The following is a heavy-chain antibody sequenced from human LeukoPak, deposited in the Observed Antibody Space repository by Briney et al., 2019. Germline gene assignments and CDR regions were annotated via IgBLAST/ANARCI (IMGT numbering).Heavy chain of an antibody. Sequence: ASVKVSCKASGYTFTSYYMHWVRQAPGQGLERMGIINPSGGSTSYAQEFQGRVTMTRDTSTSTVYMGLSSLRSEDTAVYYCAREEGAMVRGVIPYYYYGMDVWGQGTTVTVSS. D-gene: IGHD3-10*01. CDR1: GYTFTSYY. CDR3: AREEGAMVRGVIPYYYYGMDV. CDR2: INPSGGST. J-gene: IGHJ6*02. V-gene: IGHV1-46*01.